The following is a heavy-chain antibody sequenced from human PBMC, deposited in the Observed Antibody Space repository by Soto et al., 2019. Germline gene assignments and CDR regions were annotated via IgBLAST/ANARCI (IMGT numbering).Heavy chain of an antibody. J-gene: IGHJ4*02. CDR3: ARGLSSHKVDS. CDR2: IFDSGST. CDR1: GGSISNNHYY. D-gene: IGHD2-21*01. V-gene: IGHV4-30-4*01. Sequence: QVQLQESGPGLVKPSQTLSLACTVSGGSISNNHYYWSWIRQPPGKGLEWIGHIFDSGSTFNNPSLNSRVAISIDTSKNQFSLKLSSVTASHMAVYYCARGLSSHKVDSWGQGTLVPVSS.